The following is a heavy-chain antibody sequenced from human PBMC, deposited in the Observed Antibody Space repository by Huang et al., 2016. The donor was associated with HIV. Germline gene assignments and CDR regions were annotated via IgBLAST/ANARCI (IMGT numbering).Heavy chain of an antibody. CDR2: IGTGGDT. D-gene: IGHD3-9*01. V-gene: IGHV3-13*01. CDR3: ARAYFDILSNTKDYFDY. J-gene: IGHJ4*02. CDR1: GFTFSSYD. Sequence: EVQLVESGGGLVQPGGSLRLSCAASGFTFSSYDMHWVRQVTGKGLEWVSGIGTGGDTYYPASVKGRFTISRENVKNSLYLQMNRLTAGDAAVYYCARAYFDILSNTKDYFDYWGQGILVTVSS.